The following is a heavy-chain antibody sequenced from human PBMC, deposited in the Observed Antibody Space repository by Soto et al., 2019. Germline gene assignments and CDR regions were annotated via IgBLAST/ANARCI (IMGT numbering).Heavy chain of an antibody. V-gene: IGHV3-23*01. CDR2: ISGSGGST. Sequence: GGSLRLSCAASGFTFSSYAMSWVRQAPGKGLEWVSAISGSGGSTYYADSVKGRFTISRDNSKNTLYLQMNSLRAEDTAVYYCAKDHSLRFLEWLSGYYFDYWGQGTLVTVSS. J-gene: IGHJ4*02. CDR1: GFTFSSYA. CDR3: AKDHSLRFLEWLSGYYFDY. D-gene: IGHD3-3*01.